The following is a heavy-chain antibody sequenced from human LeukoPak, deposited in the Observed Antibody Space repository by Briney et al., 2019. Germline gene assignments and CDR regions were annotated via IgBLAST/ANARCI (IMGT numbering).Heavy chain of an antibody. V-gene: IGHV3-33*06. Sequence: GGSLRLSCAASGFTFSSYGMHWVRQAPGKGLEWVAVIWYDGSNKYYADSVKGRFTISRDNSKNTLYLQMNSLRAEDTAVYYCAKEGNCSSTSCYAGAFDYWGQGTLVTVSS. CDR1: GFTFSSYG. D-gene: IGHD2-2*01. CDR2: IWYDGSNK. J-gene: IGHJ4*02. CDR3: AKEGNCSSTSCYAGAFDY.